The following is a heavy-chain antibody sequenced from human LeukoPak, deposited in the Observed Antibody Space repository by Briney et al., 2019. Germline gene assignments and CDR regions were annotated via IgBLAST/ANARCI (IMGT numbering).Heavy chain of an antibody. J-gene: IGHJ4*02. D-gene: IGHD1-26*01. CDR3: AREVVGGQFDY. CDR2: TFYRSKWYT. Sequence: SQTLSLTCAISGDSVSSTSGAWDWIRQSPSRGLEWLGRTFYRSKWYTEYTISVKSRITINPDTSKNQFSLQLNSVTPEDTAVYYCAREVVGGQFDYWGQGTLVTVSS. CDR1: GDSVSSTSGA. V-gene: IGHV6-1*01.